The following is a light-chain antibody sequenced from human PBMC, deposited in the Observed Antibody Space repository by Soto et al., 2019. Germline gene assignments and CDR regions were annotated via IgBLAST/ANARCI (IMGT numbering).Light chain of an antibody. V-gene: IGKV3-20*01. CDR3: QQYGSSPRT. CDR2: GAS. Sequence: IVLTQSPGTLSLSTGELATLSCSTSQSVSSSFLAWYQHKPGQAPRLLIFGASNRAAGIPDRFSGSRSGTDFTLTISRLEPEDFAVYYCQQYGSSPRTCGQGTKGEI. CDR1: QSVSSSF. J-gene: IGKJ1*01.